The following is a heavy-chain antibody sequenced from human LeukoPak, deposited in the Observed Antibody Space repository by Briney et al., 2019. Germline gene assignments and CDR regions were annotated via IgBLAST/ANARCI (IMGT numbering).Heavy chain of an antibody. D-gene: IGHD3-22*01. CDR3: AKGGYYDSSGYYNWYFDL. CDR1: GFTFSSYA. J-gene: IGHJ2*01. Sequence: GGSLRLSCAASGFTFSSYAKSWVRQAPGKGLEWVSAISGSGGSTYYADSVKGRFTISRDNSKNSLYLQMNSLRTEDTALYYCAKGGYYDSSGYYNWYFDLWGRGTLVTVSS. CDR2: ISGSGGST. V-gene: IGHV3-23*01.